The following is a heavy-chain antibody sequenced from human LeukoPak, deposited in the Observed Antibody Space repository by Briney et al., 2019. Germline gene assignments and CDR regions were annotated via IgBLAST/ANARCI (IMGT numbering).Heavy chain of an antibody. Sequence: RPSETLSLTCTVSGGSISSYYWSWIRQPPGKGLEWIGYIYYSGSTNYNPSLKSRVTISVDTSKNQFSLKLSSVTAADTAVYYCARLSWNGLYNWFDPWGQGTLVTVSS. CDR2: IYYSGST. CDR1: GGSISSYY. CDR3: ARLSWNGLYNWFDP. D-gene: IGHD1-1*01. J-gene: IGHJ5*02. V-gene: IGHV4-59*08.